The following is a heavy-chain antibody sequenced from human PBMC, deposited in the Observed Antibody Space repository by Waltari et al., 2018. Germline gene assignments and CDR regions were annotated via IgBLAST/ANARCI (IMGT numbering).Heavy chain of an antibody. D-gene: IGHD2-15*01. CDR3: ASKRDCSGGSCYSYNAFDI. CDR2: IIPIFVTA. J-gene: IGHJ3*02. Sequence: QVQLVQSGAEVKKPGSSVKVSCKASGGTFSSYAISWVRQAPGQGLEWMGGIIPIFVTANYAQKFQGRVTITADESTSTAYMELSSLRSEDTAVYYCASKRDCSGGSCYSYNAFDIWGQGTMVTVSS. CDR1: GGTFSSYA. V-gene: IGHV1-69*13.